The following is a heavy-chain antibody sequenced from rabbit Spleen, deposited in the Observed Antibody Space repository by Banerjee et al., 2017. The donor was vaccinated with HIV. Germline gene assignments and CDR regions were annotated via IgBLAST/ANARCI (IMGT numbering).Heavy chain of an antibody. CDR3: ARDAGSYDYIDGYFNL. V-gene: IGHV1S45*01. CDR2: IYTGNNKN. J-gene: IGHJ4*01. D-gene: IGHD8-1*01. Sequence: QEQLVESGGGLVQPGASLTLTCTASGFSFSRSYDMFWVRQAPGRGLEWIGCIYTGNNKNYYASWAKGRFTISKTSSTMVTLQMTSLTAADTATYFCARDAGSYDYIDGYFNLWGPGTLVTVS. CDR1: GFSFSRSYD.